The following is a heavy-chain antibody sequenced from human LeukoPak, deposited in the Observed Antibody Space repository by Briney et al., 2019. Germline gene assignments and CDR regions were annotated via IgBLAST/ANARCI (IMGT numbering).Heavy chain of an antibody. D-gene: IGHD6-6*01. CDR3: ARPGSSSSVWAFNI. Sequence: GESLKISCKGSGYRFTNYWIAWVRQMPGKGLEWIGIIYPGDSDTRYSPSFQGQVTMSADKSNNTAYLQWGSLKASDTAMYYCARPGSSSSVWAFNIWGQGTVVTVSS. V-gene: IGHV5-51*01. CDR2: IYPGDSDT. CDR1: GYRFTNYW. J-gene: IGHJ3*02.